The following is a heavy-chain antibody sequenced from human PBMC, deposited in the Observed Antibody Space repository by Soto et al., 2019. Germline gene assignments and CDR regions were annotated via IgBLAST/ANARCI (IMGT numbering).Heavy chain of an antibody. Sequence: EVHLLESGGYLVQPGGSLRLSCAASGFFFSDYSMSWVRQAPGKGLEWVSGISGTGGSTYYAYSVKGRFTISRDHSRNTLYLQMNSLRGDATAVYFCALSLGNTWTDHYFNSWGQGTLVTVSS. CDR1: GFFFSDYS. J-gene: IGHJ4*02. CDR2: ISGTGGST. V-gene: IGHV3-23*01. D-gene: IGHD3-16*01. CDR3: ALSLGNTWTDHYFNS.